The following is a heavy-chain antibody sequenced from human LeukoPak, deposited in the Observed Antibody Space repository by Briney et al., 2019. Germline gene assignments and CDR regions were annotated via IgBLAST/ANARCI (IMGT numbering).Heavy chain of an antibody. CDR2: ISGSGGST. V-gene: IGHV3-23*01. CDR1: GFTFSSYA. D-gene: IGHD3-3*01. J-gene: IGHJ4*02. Sequence: GGSLRLSCAASGFTFSSYAMGWVRQAPGKGLEWVSAISGSGGSTYYADSVKGRFTISRDNSKNTLYLQMNSLRAEDTAVYYCASVYGERSITIFGVVKDYWGQGTLVTVSS. CDR3: ASVYGERSITIFGVVKDY.